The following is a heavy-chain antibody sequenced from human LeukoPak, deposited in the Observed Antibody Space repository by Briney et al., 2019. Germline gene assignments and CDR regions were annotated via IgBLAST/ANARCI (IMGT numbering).Heavy chain of an antibody. D-gene: IGHD2-2*01. Sequence: GGSLRLSCVASGFTFGKYWMSWVRQAPGKGLEWISYIGSSSATIYYADSVRGRFTISRDNAKNSLYLQMNSLRAEDTAVYYCARDGNRYCSSSSCYSGYYYYGMDVWGQGTTDTVSS. CDR1: GFTFGKYW. CDR2: IGSSSATI. CDR3: ARDGNRYCSSSSCYSGYYYYGMDV. J-gene: IGHJ6*02. V-gene: IGHV3-48*04.